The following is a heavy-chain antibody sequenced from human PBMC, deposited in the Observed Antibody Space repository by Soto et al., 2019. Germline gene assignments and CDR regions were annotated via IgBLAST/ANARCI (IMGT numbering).Heavy chain of an antibody. V-gene: IGHV4-34*01. Sequence: QVQLQQWGAGLLKPSETLSLTCAVYGGSFSGYYWSWIRQPPGKGLEWIGEINHSGSTKYNPSLKSRVTISGDTSKNQFSLRLSSVTAADTALYYCARGGLMVYVMFDYWGQGTLVTVSS. CDR3: ARGGLMVYVMFDY. CDR2: INHSGST. D-gene: IGHD2-8*01. J-gene: IGHJ4*02. CDR1: GGSFSGYY.